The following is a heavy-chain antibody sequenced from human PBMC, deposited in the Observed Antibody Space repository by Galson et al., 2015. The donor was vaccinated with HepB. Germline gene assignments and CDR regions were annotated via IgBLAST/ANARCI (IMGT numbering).Heavy chain of an antibody. D-gene: IGHD6-13*01. CDR1: GYTFTSYG. CDR3: AREVWNIAAAARDLDY. J-gene: IGHJ4*02. CDR2: ISAYNGNT. V-gene: IGHV1-18*04. Sequence: SVKVSCKASGYTFTSYGISWVRQAPGQGLEWMGWISAYNGNTNYAQKLQGRVTMTTDTSTSTAYMELRSLRFDDTAVYYCAREVWNIAAAARDLDYWGQGTLVTVSS.